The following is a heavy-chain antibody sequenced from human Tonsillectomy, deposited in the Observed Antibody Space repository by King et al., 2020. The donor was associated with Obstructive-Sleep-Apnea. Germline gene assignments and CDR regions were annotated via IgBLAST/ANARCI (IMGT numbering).Heavy chain of an antibody. V-gene: IGHV1-69*04. J-gene: IGHJ4*02. CDR1: GGTFSSYA. D-gene: IGHD3-10*01. CDR3: AREGYYYGSGSYFYGLALDY. CDR2: IIPILCIA. Sequence: QLGQSGAEVKKPGSSVKVSCKASGGTFSSYAVSWVRQAPGQGLEWMGGIIPILCIANYAQKLQGRVTLTADKSTSTAYMELSSLRSEDTAVYDCAREGYYYGSGSYFYGLALDYWGQGTLVTVSS.